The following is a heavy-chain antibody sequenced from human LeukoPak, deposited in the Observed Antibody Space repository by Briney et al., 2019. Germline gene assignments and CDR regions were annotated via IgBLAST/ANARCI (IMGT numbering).Heavy chain of an antibody. J-gene: IGHJ3*02. D-gene: IGHD4-17*01. V-gene: IGHV3-30*02. CDR3: AKGMTTDDVAFDI. CDR1: GFTFSSYG. Sequence: GGSLRLSCAASGFTFSSYGMHWVRQAPGKGLEWVAFIRYDGSNKYYADSVKGRFTISRDNYKNRVYMQMNSPRAEDTAVYYCAKGMTTDDVAFDIWGQGTMVTVSS. CDR2: IRYDGSNK.